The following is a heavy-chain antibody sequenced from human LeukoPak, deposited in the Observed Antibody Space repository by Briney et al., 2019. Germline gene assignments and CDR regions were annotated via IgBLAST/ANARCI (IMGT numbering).Heavy chain of an antibody. CDR1: EISFSTYA. Sequence: GGSLRLSCEASEISFSTYAMSWVRQAPGRGLEWVPGISARAGSAYYRDSLKGRLTISRDNSKNTLYLQMNDLRPEDTARYYCAKEGSGWFDGRYFDNWGQGTLLTVSS. D-gene: IGHD6-19*01. J-gene: IGHJ4*02. CDR3: AKEGSGWFDGRYFDN. CDR2: ISARAGSA. V-gene: IGHV3-23*02.